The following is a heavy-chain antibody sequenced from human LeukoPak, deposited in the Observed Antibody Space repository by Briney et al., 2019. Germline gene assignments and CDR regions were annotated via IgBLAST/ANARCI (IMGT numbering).Heavy chain of an antibody. Sequence: SETLSLTCNVSGGSTSSGDFYWSWFRQSPGKGLEWIGHIFYSGSTNYNPSLESRVTISIDTSEKQFSLRLRSVTAADTAVYYCARSLGQLLGFDPWGQGTLVTASS. CDR2: IFYSGST. CDR3: ARSLGQLLGFDP. V-gene: IGHV4-30-4*08. CDR1: GGSTSSGDFY. J-gene: IGHJ5*02. D-gene: IGHD3-10*01.